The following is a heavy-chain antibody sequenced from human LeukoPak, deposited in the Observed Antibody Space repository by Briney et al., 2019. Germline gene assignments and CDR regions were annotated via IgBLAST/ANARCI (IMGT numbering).Heavy chain of an antibody. CDR3: ARVRKGGSTTGYYWYFDL. V-gene: IGHV1-18*01. Sequence: ASVKVSCKASAYTFTSYGISWVRQAPGQGLEWMGWISAYSGDTKYAQKAQGRVTLTTDTSTSTAYMELRSLRSDDTAVYYCARVRKGGSTTGYYWYFDLWGRGTLATVSS. D-gene: IGHD4-17*01. CDR1: AYTFTSYG. J-gene: IGHJ2*01. CDR2: ISAYSGDT.